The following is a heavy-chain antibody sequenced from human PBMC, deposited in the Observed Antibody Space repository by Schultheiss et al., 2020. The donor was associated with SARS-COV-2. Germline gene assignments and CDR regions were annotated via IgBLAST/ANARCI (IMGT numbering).Heavy chain of an antibody. D-gene: IGHD2-2*02. J-gene: IGHJ3*02. CDR2: INSDGSST. CDR1: GFTFSSYW. CDR3: ARDSPYCSSTSCYNAGGAFDI. V-gene: IGHV3-74*01. Sequence: GGSLRLSCAASGFTFSSYWMHWVRQAPGKGLVWVSRINSDGSSTSYADSVKGRFTISRDNSKNTLYLQMNSLRAEDTAVYYCARDSPYCSSTSCYNAGGAFDIWGQGTMVTVSS.